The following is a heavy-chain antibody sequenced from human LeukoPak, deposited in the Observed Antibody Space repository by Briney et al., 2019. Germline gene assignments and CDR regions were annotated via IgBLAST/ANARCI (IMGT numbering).Heavy chain of an antibody. Sequence: GGSLRLSCAASGFTFSSYSMNWVRQAPGRGLEWVSSISSSSSYIYYADSVKGRFTISRDNAKNSLYLQMNSLRAEDTAVYYCARIARFGEDYWGQGTLVTVSS. D-gene: IGHD3-10*01. J-gene: IGHJ4*02. CDR2: ISSSSSYI. CDR1: GFTFSSYS. CDR3: ARIARFGEDY. V-gene: IGHV3-21*01.